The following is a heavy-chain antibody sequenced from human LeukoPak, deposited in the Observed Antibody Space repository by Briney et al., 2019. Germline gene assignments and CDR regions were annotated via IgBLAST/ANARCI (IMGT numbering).Heavy chain of an antibody. CDR2: IRYDGSNK. Sequence: SGGPLRLSCAASGFTFSSYGVHWVRQAPGKGLEWVAFIRYDGSNKYYADSVKGRFTISRDNSKNTLYLQMNSLRAEDTAIFYCAKSGLNRFDYWGQGTLVTVSS. V-gene: IGHV3-30*02. CDR1: GFTFSSYG. D-gene: IGHD2-15*01. J-gene: IGHJ4*02. CDR3: AKSGLNRFDY.